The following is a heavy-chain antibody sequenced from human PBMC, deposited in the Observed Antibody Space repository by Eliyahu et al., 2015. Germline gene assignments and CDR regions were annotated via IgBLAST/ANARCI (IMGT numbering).Heavy chain of an antibody. V-gene: IGHV4-39*01. J-gene: IGHJ4*02. Sequence: QLQLQESGPGLVKPSETLSLTCTVSGDSISSSSYYWGWIRQPPGEGPEWIGGIYYSGGTYYNPSLKSRVTISVDRSKNQFSLKLSSVTAADTAVYYCARQYYFDTSGYPDYWGQGTLVTVSS. CDR3: ARQYYFDTSGYPDY. CDR1: GDSISSSSYY. D-gene: IGHD3-22*01. CDR2: IYYSGGT.